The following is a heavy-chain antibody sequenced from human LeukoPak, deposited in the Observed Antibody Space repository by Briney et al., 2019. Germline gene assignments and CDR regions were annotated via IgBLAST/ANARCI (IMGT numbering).Heavy chain of an antibody. CDR1: GFTFSSYS. CDR2: ISSSSSSI. Sequence: PGGSLRLSCAASGFTFSSYSMNWVRQAPGKGLEWVSYISSSSSSIYYADSVKGRFTISRDNAKNSLYLQMNSLRAEDTAVYYCARVHYGGNSGWFDPWGQGTLVTVSS. V-gene: IGHV3-48*04. D-gene: IGHD4-23*01. J-gene: IGHJ5*02. CDR3: ARVHYGGNSGWFDP.